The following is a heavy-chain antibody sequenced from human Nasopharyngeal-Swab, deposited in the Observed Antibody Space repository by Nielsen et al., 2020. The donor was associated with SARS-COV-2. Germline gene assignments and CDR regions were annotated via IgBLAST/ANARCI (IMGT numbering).Heavy chain of an antibody. J-gene: IGHJ6*02. CDR3: ASLGYCSGGSCPNYYGMDV. CDR2: IIPSFGTA. D-gene: IGHD2-15*01. Sequence: VRQARGQGVEGTGGIIPSFGTANYAPKFQGRVTTTADESTSTAYMELSSLRSEDTAVYYCASLGYCSGGSCPNYYGMDVWGQGTTVTVSS. V-gene: IGHV1-69*01.